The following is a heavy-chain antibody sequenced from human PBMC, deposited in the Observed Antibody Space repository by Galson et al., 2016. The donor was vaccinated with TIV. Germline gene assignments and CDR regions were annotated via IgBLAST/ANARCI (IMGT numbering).Heavy chain of an antibody. D-gene: IGHD4-17*01. J-gene: IGHJ4*02. V-gene: IGHV1-69*05. Sequence: SVKVSCKASGGPFSSYAISWVRQAPGQGLEWVGGITGMFGTTNYAQKFQGRVTMTRNTSVRTAYMELSSLRSEDTAVYYCARSGDHGDYWGQGTLVTVSS. CDR1: GGPFSSYA. CDR2: ITGMFGTT. CDR3: ARSGDHGDY.